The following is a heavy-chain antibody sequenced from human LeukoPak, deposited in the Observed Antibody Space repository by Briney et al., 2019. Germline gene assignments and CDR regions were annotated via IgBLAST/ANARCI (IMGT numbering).Heavy chain of an antibody. D-gene: IGHD3-16*01. CDR1: GYRFTTYW. V-gene: IGHV5-51*01. Sequence: GESLKISCKGSGYRFTTYWIGWVRQMPGKGLEWMGIIYPGDSDTRYSPSFQGQVTISADKSISTAYLQRSSLKASDTAMYYCANGLKPYYFDYWGQGTLVTVSS. CDR2: IYPGDSDT. J-gene: IGHJ4*02. CDR3: ANGLKPYYFDY.